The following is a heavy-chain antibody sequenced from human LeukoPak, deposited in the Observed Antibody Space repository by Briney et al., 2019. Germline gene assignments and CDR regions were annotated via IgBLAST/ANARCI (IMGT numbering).Heavy chain of an antibody. D-gene: IGHD2-21*01. CDR1: GGSISSYY. V-gene: IGHV4-4*09. CDR3: ATSHDVKSAPYDL. Sequence: SETLSLTCTVSGGSISSYYWSWVRQSPGKGLEWIGYIFTSGWTDYNPSLKSRVTMSVDTSKNQLSMELRFLTAADTAVYYCATSHDVKSAPYDLWGQGTLVTVSS. CDR2: IFTSGWT. J-gene: IGHJ5*02.